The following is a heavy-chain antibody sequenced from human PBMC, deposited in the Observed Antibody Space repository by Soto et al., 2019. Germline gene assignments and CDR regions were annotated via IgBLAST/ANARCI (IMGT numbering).Heavy chain of an antibody. V-gene: IGHV3-23*01. CDR1: GLTSGPYG. Sequence: EVQLLESGGGLVQPGGSLRLSCAASGLTSGPYGMTWVRQAPGRGLEWVSTISGSGLSTHYAESVQGRFPISRDYSQNTMSLQMHSLRAEDTAVYYCAKDPTPRDFLFIHYFDSWGQGSLVTVSS. CDR2: ISGSGLST. CDR3: AKDPTPRDFLFIHYFDS. D-gene: IGHD3-10*02. J-gene: IGHJ4*02.